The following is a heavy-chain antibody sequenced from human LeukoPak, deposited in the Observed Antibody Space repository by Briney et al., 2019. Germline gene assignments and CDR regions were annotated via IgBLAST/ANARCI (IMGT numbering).Heavy chain of an antibody. Sequence: GGALRLSCAASGFTFDDYGMTWVRQAPGKGLEWVSSINWNGGSTGYADSVKGRFTISRDNAKNSLFPQMNSLRAEDTALYYCARDRGPYDSSGYYPYDAFDIWGQGTMVTVSS. CDR1: GFTFDDYG. J-gene: IGHJ3*02. D-gene: IGHD3-22*01. V-gene: IGHV3-20*04. CDR2: INWNGGST. CDR3: ARDRGPYDSSGYYPYDAFDI.